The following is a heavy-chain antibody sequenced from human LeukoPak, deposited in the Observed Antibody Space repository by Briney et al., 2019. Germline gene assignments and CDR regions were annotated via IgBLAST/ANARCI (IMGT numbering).Heavy chain of an antibody. V-gene: IGHV4-39*01. J-gene: IGHJ4*02. Sequence: ASETLSLTCAVSGGSISSSNWWSWIRQPPGMGLEWIGSIYYTGNTYYNASLKSQVSISIDTSKNQFSLKLTSVTAADTAVYYCARQTGSGLFILPGGQGTLVTVSS. D-gene: IGHD3/OR15-3a*01. CDR3: ARQTGSGLFILP. CDR2: IYYTGNT. CDR1: GGSISSSNW.